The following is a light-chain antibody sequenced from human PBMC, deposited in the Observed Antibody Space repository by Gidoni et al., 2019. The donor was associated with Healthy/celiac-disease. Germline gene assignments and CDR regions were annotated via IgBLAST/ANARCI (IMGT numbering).Light chain of an antibody. CDR2: DAS. V-gene: IGKV3-11*01. CDR3: QQRSNWPPIT. J-gene: IGKJ5*01. Sequence: EIVLTQSPATLSLSPGERATLSCRASQSVSSYLAWYQQKPGQAPRLLIYDASNRATGIPARFTLTISSLEPEDFAVYYCQQRSNWPPITFGQGTRLEIK. CDR1: QSVSSY.